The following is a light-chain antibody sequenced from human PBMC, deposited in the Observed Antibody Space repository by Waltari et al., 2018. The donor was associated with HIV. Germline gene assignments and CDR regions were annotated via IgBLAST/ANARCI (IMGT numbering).Light chain of an antibody. CDR2: YVS. J-gene: IGLJ1*01. CDR1: SSDVGGYNY. CDR3: CSYAGSFTYV. Sequence: QSALTQPRSVSGSPGQSVTISCTGTSSDVGGYNYVSWYQQHPGKAPKLMIYYVSKRPSGVPDRFSGSKSGNTASLTISGLQAEDEADYNCCSYAGSFTYVFGTGTKVTVL. V-gene: IGLV2-11*01.